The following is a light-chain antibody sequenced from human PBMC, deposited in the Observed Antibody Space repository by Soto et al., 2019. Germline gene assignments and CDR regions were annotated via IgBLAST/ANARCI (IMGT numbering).Light chain of an antibody. CDR1: RSISRN. J-gene: IGKJ4*01. Sequence: EIVLTQSPSTLSVSPGQRATLSCRASRSISRNLAWYQQKPGQAPRLLIYGASTRATGIPARFSGSGSGTEFTLTISSLQSEDFATYYCQQSYSTPALTFGGGTKVEIK. CDR2: GAS. V-gene: IGKV3-15*01. CDR3: QQSYSTPALT.